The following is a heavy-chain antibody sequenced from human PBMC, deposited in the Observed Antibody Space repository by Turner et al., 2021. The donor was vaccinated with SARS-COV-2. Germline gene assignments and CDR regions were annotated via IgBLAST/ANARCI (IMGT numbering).Heavy chain of an antibody. CDR2: IPASSSTT. J-gene: IGHJ4*02. V-gene: IGHV3-23*01. CDR1: GFTLSSSG. CDR3: SKGVVSFDY. Sequence: EVQLLESGGGLVQPGGSLRLSCAASGFTLSSSGMSWVRLAPGKGLEWVSGIPASSSTTYYADSLKGRFTISRDNSESTLYLQMNSLRVEDTAIHYCSKGVVSFDYWGQGVLVTVSS. D-gene: IGHD2-21*01.